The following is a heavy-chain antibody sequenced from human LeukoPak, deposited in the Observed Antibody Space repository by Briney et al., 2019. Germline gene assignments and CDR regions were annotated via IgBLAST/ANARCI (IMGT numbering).Heavy chain of an antibody. J-gene: IGHJ6*04. Sequence: SETLSLTCTVSGGSVSSGSYYWSWIRQPPGKGLEWIGCIYYSGSTNYNPSLKSRVTISVDTSKNQFSLKLSSVTAVDTAVYYCAREAPLLPAAAPRPGYYYGMDVWGKGTTVTVSS. CDR1: GGSVSSGSYY. CDR2: IYYSGST. CDR3: AREAPLLPAAAPRPGYYYGMDV. D-gene: IGHD2-2*01. V-gene: IGHV4-61*01.